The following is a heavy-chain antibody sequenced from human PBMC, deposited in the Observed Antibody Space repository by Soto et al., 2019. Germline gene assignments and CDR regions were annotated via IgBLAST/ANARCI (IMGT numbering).Heavy chain of an antibody. J-gene: IGHJ4*02. CDR1: VYTFTGYY. D-gene: IGHD6-13*01. CDR3: ARDSGYSSSWYEKYYFDY. V-gene: IGHV1-2*04. Sequence: QVQLVQSGAEVKKPGASVKVSCKASVYTFTGYYMHWVRQAPGQGLEWMGWINPNSGGTNYAQKFQGWVTMTRDTSISTAYMELSRLRSDDTAVYYCARDSGYSSSWYEKYYFDYWGQGTLVTVSS. CDR2: INPNSGGT.